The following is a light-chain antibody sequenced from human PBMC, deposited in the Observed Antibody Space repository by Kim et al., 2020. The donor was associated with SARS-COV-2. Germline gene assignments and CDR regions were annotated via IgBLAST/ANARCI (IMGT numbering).Light chain of an antibody. CDR2: DAS. Sequence: ASVRDRLTSTCTERQDINNYLNWYQKKAGKAPKLLNYDASILETGVPSRFSGSGSGTDFTFTITSLQPDDIATYYCQQFDDLPITFGGGTKVDIK. CDR1: QDINNY. V-gene: IGKV1-33*01. CDR3: QQFDDLPIT. J-gene: IGKJ4*01.